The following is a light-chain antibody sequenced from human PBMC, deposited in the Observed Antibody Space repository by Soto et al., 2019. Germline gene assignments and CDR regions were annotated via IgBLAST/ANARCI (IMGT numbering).Light chain of an antibody. CDR1: QSIDRY. V-gene: IGKV1-39*01. J-gene: IGKJ1*01. CDR2: GAS. Sequence: DIHMIQSPSSLSASVGDRVMITCRASQSIDRYLSWYLEKPGKAPKLLIFGASSLQSGVPSRFSGSGSGTPFTLTISSLQPADFGSYHCHQTYRSPGTFGQGTKLEIK. CDR3: HQTYRSPGT.